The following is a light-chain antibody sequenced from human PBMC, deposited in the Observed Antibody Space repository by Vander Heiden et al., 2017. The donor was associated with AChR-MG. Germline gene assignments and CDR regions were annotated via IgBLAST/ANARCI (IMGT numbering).Light chain of an antibody. CDR3: QQSYRTPQT. J-gene: IGKJ4*01. CDR1: QSISSY. CDR2: TAS. V-gene: IGKV1-39*01. Sequence: DIQMTQSPSSLSASVGDRVTITCRASQSISSYLNWYQQKPGKAPQLLIYTASSLQSGVPSRFSGSGSGTDFTLTIGSLQPEDFATYYCQQSYRTPQTFGGGTKVDMK.